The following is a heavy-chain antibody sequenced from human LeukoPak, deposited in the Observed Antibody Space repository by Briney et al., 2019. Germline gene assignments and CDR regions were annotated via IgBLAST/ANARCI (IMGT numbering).Heavy chain of an antibody. CDR3: AKDQDSYYDSSGYLFDY. D-gene: IGHD3-22*01. Sequence: PGGSLRLSCAASGFTFSSYGMHWVRQAPGKGLEWVAVISYDGSNKYYADSVKGRFTISRDNSKNTLYLQMNSPRAEDTAVYYCAKDQDSYYDSSGYLFDYWGQGTLVTVSS. CDR1: GFTFSSYG. J-gene: IGHJ4*02. CDR2: ISYDGSNK. V-gene: IGHV3-30*18.